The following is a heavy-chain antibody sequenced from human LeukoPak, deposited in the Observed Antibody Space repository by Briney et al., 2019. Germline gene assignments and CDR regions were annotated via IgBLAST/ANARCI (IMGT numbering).Heavy chain of an antibody. V-gene: IGHV4-34*01. CDR2: INHSGST. CDR1: GGSFSGYY. CDR3: ARGRRIVVVLGATRAHRDYYMDV. D-gene: IGHD2-15*01. J-gene: IGHJ6*03. Sequence: PSETLSLTCAVYGGSFSGYYWSWIRQPPGKGLEWIGEINHSGSTNYNPSLKSRVTISLDTSKNQFSLKLSSVTAADTAVYYCARGRRIVVVLGATRAHRDYYMDVWGKGTTVTVSS.